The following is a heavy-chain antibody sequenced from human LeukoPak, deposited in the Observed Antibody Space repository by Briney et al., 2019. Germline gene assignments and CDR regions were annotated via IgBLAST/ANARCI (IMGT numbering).Heavy chain of an antibody. CDR2: ISAYNGNT. CDR3: ARRYCSSATCRHFNY. CDR1: GYTFTSYG. J-gene: IGHJ4*02. Sequence: APVKVSCKASGYTFTSYGIGWVRQAPGQGLEWMGWISAYNGNTNYAQKLQGRVTMTADTSTTTAYMELRSLRSDDTAVYYCARRYCSSATCRHFNYWGQGALVTVSS. V-gene: IGHV1-18*01. D-gene: IGHD2-2*01.